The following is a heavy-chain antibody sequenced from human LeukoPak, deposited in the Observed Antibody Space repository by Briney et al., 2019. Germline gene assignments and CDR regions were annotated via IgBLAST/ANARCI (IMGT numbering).Heavy chain of an antibody. J-gene: IGHJ3*02. CDR3: AKDRDDYVWGSYLGAFDI. V-gene: IGHV3-23*01. CDR2: ISGSGDNT. CDR1: GFTFNNFG. D-gene: IGHD3-16*01. Sequence: GGSLRLSCTASGFTFNNFGMSWVRQSPGRGLEWVSAISGSGDNTFYAESVKGRFTISRDNSKNTLYLHMNSLRAEDTAVFYCAKDRDDYVWGSYLGAFDIWGQGTMVTVSS.